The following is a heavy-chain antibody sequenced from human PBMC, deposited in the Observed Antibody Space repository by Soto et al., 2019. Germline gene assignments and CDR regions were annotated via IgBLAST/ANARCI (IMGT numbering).Heavy chain of an antibody. V-gene: IGHV3-74*01. J-gene: IGHJ4*02. Sequence: EVQLVESGGDLVQPGGSLRLSCAASGFTFSTYWMHWVRQVPGKGPEWVSRMSSDGSSTAYADSVRGRFIISRDNAKNRLYLQMNSLRVDDTAVYYCARGVVRDRGFGAQWGLGSLVAVSS. D-gene: IGHD5-12*01. CDR3: ARGVVRDRGFGAQ. CDR1: GFTFSTYW. CDR2: MSSDGSST.